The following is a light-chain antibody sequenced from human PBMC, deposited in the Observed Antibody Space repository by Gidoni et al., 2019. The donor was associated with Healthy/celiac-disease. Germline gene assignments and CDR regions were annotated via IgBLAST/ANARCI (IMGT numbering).Light chain of an antibody. CDR1: QSVSSSY. Sequence: ERVVTPSPGTLSLSPGERATLSCRDSQSVSSSYLALYQQKTGQAPRLLIYGASSRATCIPDRFSGSGSGTDFTLTISRLEPEDFAVYYCQQYGSSPYTFGQXTKLEIK. V-gene: IGKV3-20*01. CDR3: QQYGSSPYT. CDR2: GAS. J-gene: IGKJ2*01.